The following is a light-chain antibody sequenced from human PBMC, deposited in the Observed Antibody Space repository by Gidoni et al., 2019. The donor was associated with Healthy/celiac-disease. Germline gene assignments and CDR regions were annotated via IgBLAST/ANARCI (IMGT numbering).Light chain of an antibody. CDR1: SSNIGSHH. CDR3: AAWDDSLNGWV. J-gene: IGLJ3*02. V-gene: IGLV1-44*01. Sequence: QSVLTQPPSASGTPGQRVTISCSGSSSNIGSHHVNVYQQPPGTAPKPLIYNNNQRPSGVPDRFSGSKSGTSASLAISGLQSEDEADYYCAAWDDSLNGWVFGGGTKLTVL. CDR2: NNN.